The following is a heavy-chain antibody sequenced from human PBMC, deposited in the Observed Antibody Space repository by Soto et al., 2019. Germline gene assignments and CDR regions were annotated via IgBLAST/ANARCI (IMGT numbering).Heavy chain of an antibody. D-gene: IGHD2-15*01. J-gene: IGHJ4*02. CDR3: AKDRYCSGGSCYLFDY. Sequence: EVQLVESGGGLVQPGGSLRLSCAASGFTFSSYAMGWVRQARGKWLEWVSAISGSGGSTYYADSVKGRFTLSRDNSKNTLYLQMNSLRAEDTAVYYCAKDRYCSGGSCYLFDYWGQGTLVTLSS. V-gene: IGHV3-23*04. CDR1: GFTFSSYA. CDR2: ISGSGGST.